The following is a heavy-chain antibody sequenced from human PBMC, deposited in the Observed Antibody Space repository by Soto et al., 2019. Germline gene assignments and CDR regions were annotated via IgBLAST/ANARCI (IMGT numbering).Heavy chain of an antibody. CDR3: ASWGGRSGYCSGGSCYSGDY. CDR2: IWYDGSNK. V-gene: IGHV3-33*01. J-gene: IGHJ4*02. Sequence: GGSLRLSCAASGFTFSSYGMHWVRQAPGKGLEWVAVIWYDGSNKYYADSVKGRFTISRDNSKNTLYLQMNSLRAEDTAVYYCASWGGRSGYCSGGSCYSGDYWGQGTLVTVSS. D-gene: IGHD2-15*01. CDR1: GFTFSSYG.